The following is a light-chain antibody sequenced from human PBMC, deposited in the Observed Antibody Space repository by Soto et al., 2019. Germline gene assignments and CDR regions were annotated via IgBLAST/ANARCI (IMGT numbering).Light chain of an antibody. CDR3: SSYGGSNTFV. Sequence: QSALAQPRSVSGSPGQSVTISCTGTSSDVGGYDFVSWYQQLPGKAPKLMIFDVTKRSSGVPDRFSGSKSDNTASLTVSGLRADDEGLYFCSSYGGSNTFVFGSGTKVTVL. CDR1: SSDVGGYDF. CDR2: DVT. J-gene: IGLJ6*01. V-gene: IGLV2-11*01.